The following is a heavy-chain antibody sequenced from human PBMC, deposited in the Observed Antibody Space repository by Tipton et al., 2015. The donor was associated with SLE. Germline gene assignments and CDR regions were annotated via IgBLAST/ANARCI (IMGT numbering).Heavy chain of an antibody. CDR2: IYNTGNT. Sequence: TLSLTCSVSGASISSDVYYWSWIRQLPGKGLEWIGYIYNTGNTYYNPSLKSRVTMSVDTSKNQFSLKLSSVTAADTAVYYCAREGVPYNWFDPWGQGTLVTVSS. V-gene: IGHV4-31*03. CDR1: GASISSDVYY. CDR3: AREGVPYNWFDP. J-gene: IGHJ5*02.